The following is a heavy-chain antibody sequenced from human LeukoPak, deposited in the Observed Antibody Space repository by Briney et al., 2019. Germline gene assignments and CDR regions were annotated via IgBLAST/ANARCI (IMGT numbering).Heavy chain of an antibody. CDR3: ARGRAVAGTVANWFDP. CDR2: INHSGRT. Sequence: PSETLSLTCAVYGGSFSGYYWSWIRQPPGKGLEWIGEINHSGRTNYNLSLKSRVTISVDTSKNHFSLKLSSVTAADTAMYFCARGRAVAGTVANWFDPWGQGTLVTVSS. CDR1: GGSFSGYY. D-gene: IGHD6-19*01. J-gene: IGHJ5*02. V-gene: IGHV4-34*01.